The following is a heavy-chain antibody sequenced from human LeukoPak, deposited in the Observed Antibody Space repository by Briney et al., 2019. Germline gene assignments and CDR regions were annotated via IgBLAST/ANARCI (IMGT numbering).Heavy chain of an antibody. Sequence: PGGSLRLSCAASGFTFSSYSMNWVRQAPGKGQEWVSSISSSSSYIYYADSVEGRFTISRDNAKNSLYLQMNSLRAEDTAVYYCARRVGYCSGGSCRPSPDAFDIWGQGTMVTVSS. CDR3: ARRVGYCSGGSCRPSPDAFDI. V-gene: IGHV3-21*01. J-gene: IGHJ3*02. D-gene: IGHD2-15*01. CDR2: ISSSSSYI. CDR1: GFTFSSYS.